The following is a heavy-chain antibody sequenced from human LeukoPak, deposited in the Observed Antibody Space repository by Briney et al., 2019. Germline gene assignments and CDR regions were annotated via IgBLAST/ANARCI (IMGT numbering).Heavy chain of an antibody. CDR3: ARRRGSRGLWFGELLYGGFDP. V-gene: IGHV5-51*01. CDR1: GYSFTSYW. J-gene: IGHJ5*02. CDR2: IYPGDSDT. D-gene: IGHD3-10*01. Sequence: GESLKISCKGSGYSFTSYWIGWVRQMPGKGLEWMGIIYPGDSDTRYSPSFQGQVTISADKSISTAYLQWSSLKASDTAMYYCARRRGSRGLWFGELLYGGFDPWGQGTLVTVSS.